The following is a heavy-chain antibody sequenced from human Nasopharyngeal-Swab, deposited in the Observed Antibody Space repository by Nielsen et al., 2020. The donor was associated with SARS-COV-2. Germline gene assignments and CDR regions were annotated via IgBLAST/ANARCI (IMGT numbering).Heavy chain of an antibody. J-gene: IGHJ4*02. V-gene: IGHV1-46*01. Sequence: WVRQAPGQGLEWTGIINPKGGSTNYAQKFLGRITMTRDTPTTTVYMELSSLRSEDTAVYYCARNIGDYRSFAYWGQGTLVTVSS. CDR3: ARNIGDYRSFAY. D-gene: IGHD4-17*01. CDR2: INPKGGST.